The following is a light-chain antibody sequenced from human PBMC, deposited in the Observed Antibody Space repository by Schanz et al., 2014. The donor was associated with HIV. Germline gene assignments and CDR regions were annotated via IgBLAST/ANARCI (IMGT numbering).Light chain of an antibody. J-gene: IGLJ3*02. CDR2: EDS. CDR1: SSDVGSYNR. Sequence: QSVLTQPATVSGSPGQSITISCTGTSSDVGSYNRVSWDQQHPGKVPKLMIYEDSKWPSGVSNRFSGSKSGNTASLTISGLQAEDEANYYCSSYTGTTTLVFGGGTKLTVL. CDR3: SSYTGTTTLV. V-gene: IGLV2-14*02.